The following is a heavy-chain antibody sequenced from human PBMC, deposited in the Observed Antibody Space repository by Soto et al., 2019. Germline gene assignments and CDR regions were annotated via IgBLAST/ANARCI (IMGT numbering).Heavy chain of an antibody. V-gene: IGHV1-69*08. Sequence: QVQLVQSGAEVKKPGSSVQVSCKASGGTFSSYTISWVRQATGKALEWMGRIIPILGTANYAQKFQGRVTMTAEKSTSTAYMELSSLRSEDTAVYYCAREESYYGSGAFFDCWGQGTLVTVSS. CDR2: IIPILGTA. J-gene: IGHJ4*02. CDR1: GGTFSSYT. CDR3: AREESYYGSGAFFDC. D-gene: IGHD3-10*01.